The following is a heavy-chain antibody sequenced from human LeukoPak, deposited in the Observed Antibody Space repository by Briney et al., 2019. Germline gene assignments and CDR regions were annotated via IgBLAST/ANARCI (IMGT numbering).Heavy chain of an antibody. J-gene: IGHJ4*02. CDR1: GGSFSGYY. CDR3: ARDTRSGYSDY. D-gene: IGHD3-3*01. Sequence: SETLSLTCAVYGGSFSGYYWSWIRQPPRKGLEGIGEINHGGRTNFNPSLKRRVTISVDTSKNQFSLKLSSVTAADTAVYYCARDTRSGYSDYWGQGTLVTVSS. V-gene: IGHV4-34*01. CDR2: INHGGRT.